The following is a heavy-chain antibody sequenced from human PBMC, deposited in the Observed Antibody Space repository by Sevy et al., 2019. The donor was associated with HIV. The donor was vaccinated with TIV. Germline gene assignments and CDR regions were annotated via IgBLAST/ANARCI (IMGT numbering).Heavy chain of an antibody. D-gene: IGHD2-15*01. CDR2: IRTKTYGGTT. CDR1: GFTFGDYN. Sequence: GGCLRLSCTASGFTFGDYNINWLRQAPGKGLEWVGFIRTKTYGGTTQYAASVKGRFTISRDDSKSIAYLQMNSLKTEDTAVYYCSRAITHITLNRLVTPYYFDYWGQGTLVTVSS. V-gene: IGHV3-49*03. CDR3: SRAITHITLNRLVTPYYFDY. J-gene: IGHJ4*01.